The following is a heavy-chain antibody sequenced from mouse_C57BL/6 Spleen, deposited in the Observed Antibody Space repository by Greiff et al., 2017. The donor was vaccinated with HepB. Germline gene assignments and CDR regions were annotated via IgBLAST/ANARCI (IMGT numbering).Heavy chain of an antibody. CDR3: AREGDYLYAMDY. V-gene: IGHV5-4*01. CDR1: GFTFSSYA. Sequence: DVKLVESGGGLVKPGGSLKLSCAASGFTFSSYAMSWVRQTPEKRLEWVATISDGGSYTYYPDNVKGRFTISRDNAKNNLYLQMSHLKSEDTAMYYCAREGDYLYAMDYWGQGTSVTVSS. J-gene: IGHJ4*01. CDR2: ISDGGSYT. D-gene: IGHD2-4*01.